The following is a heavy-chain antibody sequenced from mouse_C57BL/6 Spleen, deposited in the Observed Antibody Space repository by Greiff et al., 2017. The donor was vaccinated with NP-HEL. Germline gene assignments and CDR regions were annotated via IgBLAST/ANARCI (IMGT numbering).Heavy chain of an antibody. CDR3: ARYGNYGFFFDY. Sequence: VQLQQSGPELVKPGASVKMSCKASGYTFTDYNMHWVKQSHGKSLEWIGYINPNNGGTSYNQKFKGKATLTVNKSSSTAYMQLRSLTSEDSAVYYCARYGNYGFFFDYWGKGTTLTVSS. CDR1: GYTFTDYN. J-gene: IGHJ2*01. V-gene: IGHV1-22*01. D-gene: IGHD2-1*01. CDR2: INPNNGGT.